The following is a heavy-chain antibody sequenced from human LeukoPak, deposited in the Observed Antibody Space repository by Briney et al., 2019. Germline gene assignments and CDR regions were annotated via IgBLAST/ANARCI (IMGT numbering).Heavy chain of an antibody. J-gene: IGHJ4*02. CDR2: FYYSGST. CDR3: ARGRREGYKEYFDK. CDR1: GGSITSSSYY. V-gene: IGHV4-39*01. D-gene: IGHD5-24*01. Sequence: SETLSLTCTVSGGSITSSSYYWGWIRQPPGKGLQWIGSFYYSGSTYYNPSLKSRVTIYVDTSKNQFSLKLSSVTAADTAVYYCARGRREGYKEYFDKWGQGTLVTVSS.